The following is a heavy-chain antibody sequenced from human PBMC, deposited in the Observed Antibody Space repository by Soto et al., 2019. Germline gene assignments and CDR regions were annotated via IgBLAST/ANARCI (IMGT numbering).Heavy chain of an antibody. J-gene: IGHJ4*02. CDR1: GGSFIGYY. V-gene: IGHV4-34*01. CDR2: INHSGST. Sequence: PSEALSLTCAVYGGSFIGYYWTWILQPPGTGLEWIGEINHSGSTNYNPSLKSRVTISVDTSKNQFSLTLTSVTAADTAVYYCVRSLIGPRLFMYPFESWGQGTQVTVSS. D-gene: IGHD3-16*01. CDR3: VRSLIGPRLFMYPFES.